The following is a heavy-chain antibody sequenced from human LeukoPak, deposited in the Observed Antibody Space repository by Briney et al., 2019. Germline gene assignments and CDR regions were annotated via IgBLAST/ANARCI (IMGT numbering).Heavy chain of an antibody. Sequence: SETLSLTCTVSGGSISQCSYYLGWIRQPPGKGLEWIGSIYYSGSTYYNPSLKSRVTISVDTSKNQFSLMLSSVTAAYTAVYYCARRTRAVAGAFDYWGQGTLVTVSS. CDR3: ARRTRAVAGAFDY. CDR2: IYYSGST. J-gene: IGHJ4*02. CDR1: GGSISQCSYY. D-gene: IGHD6-19*01. V-gene: IGHV4-39*01.